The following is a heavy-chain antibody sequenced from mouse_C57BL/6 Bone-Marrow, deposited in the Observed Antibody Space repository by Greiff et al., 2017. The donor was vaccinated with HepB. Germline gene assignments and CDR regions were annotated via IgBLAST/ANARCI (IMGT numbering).Heavy chain of an antibody. D-gene: IGHD1-1*01. CDR2: INPNYGTT. Sequence: VHVKQSGPELVKPGASVKISCKASGYSFTDYNMNWVKQSNGKSLEWIGVINPNYGTTSYNQKFKGKATLTVDQSSSTAYMQLNSLTSEDSAVYYCASDYGSTPYAMDYWGQGTSVTVSS. J-gene: IGHJ4*01. CDR3: ASDYGSTPYAMDY. CDR1: GYSFTDYN. V-gene: IGHV1-39*01.